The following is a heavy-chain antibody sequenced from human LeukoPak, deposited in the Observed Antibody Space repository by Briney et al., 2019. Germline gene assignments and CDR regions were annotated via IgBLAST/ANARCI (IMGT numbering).Heavy chain of an antibody. CDR1: GFPFSSFA. V-gene: IGHV3-30*18. CDR2: ITYDGDTT. CDR3: VKEQGSGSYRTADY. J-gene: IGHJ4*02. D-gene: IGHD3-10*01. Sequence: GGSLGLSCAAPGFPFSSFAMPWVRQAPGKGLEWVAVITYDGDTTYFEDSVKGRFTISRDTSKSTLYLQMNSLGAEDTAVYYCVKEQGSGSYRTADYWGQGTLVTVSS.